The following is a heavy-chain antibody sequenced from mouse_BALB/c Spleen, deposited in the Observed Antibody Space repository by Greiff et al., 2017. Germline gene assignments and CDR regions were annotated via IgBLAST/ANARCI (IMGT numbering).Heavy chain of an antibody. J-gene: IGHJ1*01. CDR3: ARSGDYGHYWYFDV. CDR2: INPSNGRT. Sequence: VQLQQPGAELVKPGASVKLSCKASGYTFTSYWMHWVKQRPGQGLEWIGEINPSNGRTNYNEKFKSKATLTVDKSSSTAYMQLSSLTSEDSAVYYCARSGDYGHYWYFDVWGAGTTVTVSS. V-gene: IGHV1S81*02. CDR1: GYTFTSYW. D-gene: IGHD1-1*02.